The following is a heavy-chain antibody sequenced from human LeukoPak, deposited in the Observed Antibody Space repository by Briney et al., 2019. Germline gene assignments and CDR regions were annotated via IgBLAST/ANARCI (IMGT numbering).Heavy chain of an antibody. D-gene: IGHD5-12*01. V-gene: IGHV3-30*19. CDR2: IWYDGSNK. J-gene: IGHJ4*02. CDR1: GFTFSSYG. Sequence: PERSLRLSCAASGFTFSSYGMHWVRQAPGKGLEWVAVIWYDGSNKYYADSVKGRFTISRDNSKNTLYLQMNSLRAEDTAVYYCARGYSGYDGFDYWGQGTLVTVSS. CDR3: ARGYSGYDGFDY.